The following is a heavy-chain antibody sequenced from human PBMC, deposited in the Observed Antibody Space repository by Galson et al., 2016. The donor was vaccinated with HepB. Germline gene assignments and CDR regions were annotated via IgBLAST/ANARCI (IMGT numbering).Heavy chain of an antibody. D-gene: IGHD2-15*01. V-gene: IGHV3-23*01. CDR1: GFTFSSYA. J-gene: IGHJ4*02. Sequence: LRLSCAASGFTFSSYALSWVRQAPGKGLAWVSTISGSGGSTYYADSVKGRFTISRDNSKNTLYVEMNSLRAEDTAVFYCARLRPRSYFDYWGQGTLVTVSS. CDR2: ISGSGGST. CDR3: ARLRPRSYFDY.